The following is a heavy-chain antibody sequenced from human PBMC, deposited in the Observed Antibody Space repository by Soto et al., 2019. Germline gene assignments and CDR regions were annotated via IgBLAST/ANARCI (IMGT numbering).Heavy chain of an antibody. CDR2: IWYDGSNK. V-gene: IGHV3-33*01. CDR3: ARSGMVRGEKNNWFDP. D-gene: IGHD3-10*01. J-gene: IGHJ5*02. Sequence: QVQLVESGGGVVQPGRSLRLSCAASGFTFSSYGMHWVRQAPGKGLEWVAVIWYDGSNKYYADSVKGRFTISRDNSKNTVYLQMNSLRAEDTAVYYCARSGMVRGEKNNWFDPWGQGTLFTVSS. CDR1: GFTFSSYG.